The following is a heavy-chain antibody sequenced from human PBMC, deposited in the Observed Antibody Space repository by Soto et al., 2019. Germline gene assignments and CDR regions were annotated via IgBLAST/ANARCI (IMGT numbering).Heavy chain of an antibody. D-gene: IGHD2-2*01. Sequence: QVQLVQSGAEVKKPGSSVKVSCKASGGTFSSYAISWVRQAPGQGLEWMGGIIPIFGTADYAQKFQGRVTFTAXEXTXTXXMELSSLRSEDTAVYYCASHSSLRGYCISTSCYGYYYGMDVWGQGTTVTVSS. J-gene: IGHJ6*02. V-gene: IGHV1-69*12. CDR3: ASHSSLRGYCISTSCYGYYYGMDV. CDR1: GGTFSSYA. CDR2: IIPIFGTA.